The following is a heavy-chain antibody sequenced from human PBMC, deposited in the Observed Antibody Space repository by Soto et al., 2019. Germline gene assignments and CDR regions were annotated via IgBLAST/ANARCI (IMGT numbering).Heavy chain of an antibody. CDR3: AKDSTSYNGFYDPFDL. J-gene: IGHJ3*01. Sequence: EVQLLEYGGSLVQPGGSLRLSYEASGFSFSNYAMSWVSQGPENGMEWVSVIGGAAVSTDCADSVKGRCTVSRDDSKNTVYLQLDSLRVDHTAVYYCAKDSTSYNGFYDPFDLWGQGTMVIVSS. CDR2: IGGAAVST. V-gene: IGHV3-23*01. D-gene: IGHD1-1*01. CDR1: GFSFSNYA.